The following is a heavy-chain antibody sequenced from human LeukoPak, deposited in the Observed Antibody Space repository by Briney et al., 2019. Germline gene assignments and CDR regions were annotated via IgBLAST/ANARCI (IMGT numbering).Heavy chain of an antibody. V-gene: IGHV4-34*01. CDR2: INHSGST. CDR3: ARGKGDY. CDR1: GGSFSGYY. J-gene: IGHJ4*02. Sequence: LETLSLTCAVYGGSFSGYYWSWIRQPPGKGLEWIGEINHSGSTNYNPSLKSRVTISVDTPKNQFSLKLSSVTAADTAVYYCARGKGDYWGQGTLVTVSS.